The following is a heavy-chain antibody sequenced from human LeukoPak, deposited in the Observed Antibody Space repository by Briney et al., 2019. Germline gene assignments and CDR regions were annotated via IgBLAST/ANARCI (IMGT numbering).Heavy chain of an antibody. J-gene: IGHJ1*01. CDR2: INSDGAKT. D-gene: IGHD1-20*01. Sequence: GGSLRLSCAASGFTFSSFWMNWVRQVPGKGLVWVSHINSDGAKTNYADSVTGRFTISRDTARNTLYLQMNNLRVEDTAMYYCAASFRITGTTFYHWGQGTLDTVSS. CDR3: AASFRITGTTFYH. CDR1: GFTFSSFW. V-gene: IGHV3-74*01.